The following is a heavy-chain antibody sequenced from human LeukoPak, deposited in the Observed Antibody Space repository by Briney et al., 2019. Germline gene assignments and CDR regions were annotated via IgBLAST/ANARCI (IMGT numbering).Heavy chain of an antibody. V-gene: IGHV4-39*07. J-gene: IGHJ4*02. Sequence: SETLSLTCTVSGGSISSSSYYWGWIRQPPGKGLEWIGCIYYSASTYYNPSLKSRVTISVDTSKNQFSLKLSSVTAADTAVYYCARVRQLLWFGESSDYWGQGTLVTVSS. D-gene: IGHD3-10*01. CDR2: IYYSAST. CDR1: GGSISSSSYY. CDR3: ARVRQLLWFGESSDY.